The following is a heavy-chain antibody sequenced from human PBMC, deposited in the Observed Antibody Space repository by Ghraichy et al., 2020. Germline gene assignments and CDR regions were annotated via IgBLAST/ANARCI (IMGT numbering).Heavy chain of an antibody. V-gene: IGHV3-30*02. D-gene: IGHD2-15*01. J-gene: IGHJ4*02. CDR3: AKGVVVAATGVGY. CDR1: GFTFSSYG. CDR2: IRYDGSNK. Sequence: GGSLRLSCAASGFTFSSYGMHWVRQAPGKGLEWVAFIRYDGSNKYYADSVKGRFTISRDNSKNTLYLQMNSLRAEDTAVYYCAKGVVVAATGVGYWGQGTLVTVSS.